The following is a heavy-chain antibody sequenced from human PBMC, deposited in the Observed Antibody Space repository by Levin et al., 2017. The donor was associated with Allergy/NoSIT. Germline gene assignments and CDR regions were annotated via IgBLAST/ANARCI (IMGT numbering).Heavy chain of an antibody. Sequence: GSLRLSCTVSGGSISSYYWSWIRQPPGKGLEWIGYIYYSGSTNYNPSLKSRVTISVDTSKNQFSLKLSSVTAADTAVYYCASHHYYGSGSSNDYWGQGTLVTVSS. J-gene: IGHJ4*02. D-gene: IGHD3-10*01. CDR2: IYYSGST. CDR1: GGSISSYY. V-gene: IGHV4-59*08. CDR3: ASHHYYGSGSSNDY.